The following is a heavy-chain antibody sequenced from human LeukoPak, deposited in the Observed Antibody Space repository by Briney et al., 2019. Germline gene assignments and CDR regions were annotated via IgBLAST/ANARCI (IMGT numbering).Heavy chain of an antibody. V-gene: IGHV3-21*01. J-gene: IGHJ1*01. CDR3: ARAEVLLWFGESPGAEHLQH. Sequence: GGSLRLSCAASGFTFSSYNMNWVRQAPGKGLEWVSSISTRGSYIYYADSVKGRFTISRDNAKNSLYLQVNSLRADDTAVYYCARAEVLLWFGESPGAEHLQHWGQGTLVTVSS. CDR1: GFTFSSYN. CDR2: ISTRGSYI. D-gene: IGHD3-10*01.